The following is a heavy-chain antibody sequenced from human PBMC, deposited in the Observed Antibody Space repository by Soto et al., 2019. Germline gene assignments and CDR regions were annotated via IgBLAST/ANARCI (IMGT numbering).Heavy chain of an antibody. Sequence: QVQLVQSGAEVKKPGASVKVSCKASGYTFTTYGITWVRQAPGQGLEWMGWISAYNGNTNYAQKLQGRVTMTTDTATSTAYMELRSLRSDDTAVYYCAREMKNYDMRCWVGFDDWGQGTLVTVSS. CDR3: AREMKNYDMRCWVGFDD. CDR2: ISAYNGNT. D-gene: IGHD3-9*01. J-gene: IGHJ4*02. V-gene: IGHV1-18*01. CDR1: GYTFTTYG.